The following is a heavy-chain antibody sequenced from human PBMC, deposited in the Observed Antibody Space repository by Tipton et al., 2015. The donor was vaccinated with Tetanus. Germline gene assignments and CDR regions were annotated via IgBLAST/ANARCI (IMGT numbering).Heavy chain of an antibody. Sequence: SGFTLSDYYMSWIRQAPGKGLEWLSYISSSGTTMYYADSVKGRFTISRDNAKNSLFLQMNSLRDEDTAVYYCVNFATSWGQGTLVTVSS. CDR3: VNFATS. CDR1: GFTLSDYY. V-gene: IGHV3-11*04. J-gene: IGHJ5*02. CDR2: ISSSGTTM.